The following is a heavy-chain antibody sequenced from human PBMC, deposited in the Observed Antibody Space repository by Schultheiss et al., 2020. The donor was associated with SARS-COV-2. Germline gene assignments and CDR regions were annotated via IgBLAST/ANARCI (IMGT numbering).Heavy chain of an antibody. CDR3: ARGSTVTTDY. CDR1: GYTFTSYG. D-gene: IGHD4-17*01. V-gene: IGHV1-18*04. CDR2: ISAYNGNT. J-gene: IGHJ4*02. Sequence: ASVKVSCKASGYTFTSYGISWVRQAPGQGLEWMGWISAYNGNTNYAQKFQGRVTMTRNTSISTAYMELSSLRSEDTAVYYCARGSTVTTDYWGQGTLVTVSS.